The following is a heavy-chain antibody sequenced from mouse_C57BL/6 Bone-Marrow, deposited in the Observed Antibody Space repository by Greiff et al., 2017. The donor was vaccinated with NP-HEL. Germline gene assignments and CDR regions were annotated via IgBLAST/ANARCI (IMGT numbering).Heavy chain of an antibody. Sequence: VQLQESGAELARPGASVKLSCKASGYTFTSYGISWVKQRTGQGLEWIGEIYPRSGNTYYNEKFKGKATLTADKSSSTAYMELRSLTSEDSAVYFCARGGGGYFDVWGTGTTVTVSS. CDR3: ARGGGGYFDV. V-gene: IGHV1-81*01. J-gene: IGHJ1*03. CDR2: IYPRSGNT. CDR1: GYTFTSYG.